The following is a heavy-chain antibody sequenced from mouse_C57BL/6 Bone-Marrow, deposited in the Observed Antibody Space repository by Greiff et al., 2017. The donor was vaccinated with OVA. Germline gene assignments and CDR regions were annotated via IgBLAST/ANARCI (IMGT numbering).Heavy chain of an antibody. CDR1: GYSITSGYY. D-gene: IGHD2-1*01. Sequence: EVKLQESGPGLVKPSQSLSLTCSVTGYSITSGYYWNWIRQFPGNKLEWMGYISYDGSNNYNPSLKNRISITRDTSKNQFFLKLNSVTTEDTATYYCAVYGNYLYFDVWGTGTTVTVSS. CDR2: ISYDGSN. J-gene: IGHJ1*03. V-gene: IGHV3-6*01. CDR3: AVYGNYLYFDV.